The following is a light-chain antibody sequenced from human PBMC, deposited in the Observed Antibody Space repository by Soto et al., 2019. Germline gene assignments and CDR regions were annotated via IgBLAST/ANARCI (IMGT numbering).Light chain of an antibody. CDR2: DVS. CDR1: SSDVGGYNY. J-gene: IGLJ1*01. Sequence: QPALTQPASVSGSPGQSITISCTGTSSDVGGYNYVSWYQQHPGKAPKLMIYDVSNRPSGVSNRFSGSKSGNTASLTISGLQAEDEADYYCSSYTSSSPYVFGNGTKVTVL. CDR3: SSYTSSSPYV. V-gene: IGLV2-14*01.